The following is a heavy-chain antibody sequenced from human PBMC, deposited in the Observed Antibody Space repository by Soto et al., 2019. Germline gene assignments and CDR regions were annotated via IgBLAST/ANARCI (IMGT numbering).Heavy chain of an antibody. Sequence: QMRLQESGSGLVKPSQTLSLTCAVSGGSISSGGYAWNWIRQPPGKGLEWIGYIYHSGYTSYNPSLMNRVNISVDKSKNQFSLPLSFVTAADTAVYYCASDSLTGNYFDPWGQGTLVTVSS. CDR3: ASDSLTGNYFDP. J-gene: IGHJ5*02. D-gene: IGHD1-7*01. V-gene: IGHV4-30-2*01. CDR2: IYHSGYT. CDR1: GGSISSGGYA.